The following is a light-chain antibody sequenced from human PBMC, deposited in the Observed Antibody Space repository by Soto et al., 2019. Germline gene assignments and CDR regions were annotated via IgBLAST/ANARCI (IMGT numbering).Light chain of an antibody. J-gene: IGLJ2*01. CDR2: EVS. CDR1: SSDVGGYNY. CDR3: SSYGGYNNVI. V-gene: IGLV2-8*01. Sequence: QLVLTQPPSASGSPGQSVTISCTGTSSDVGGYNYVSWYQQHPDKAPKLIIYEVSKRPSGVPDRFSGSKSGNTASLTVSGLQAEDEADYYCSSYGGYNNVIFGGGTKVTVL.